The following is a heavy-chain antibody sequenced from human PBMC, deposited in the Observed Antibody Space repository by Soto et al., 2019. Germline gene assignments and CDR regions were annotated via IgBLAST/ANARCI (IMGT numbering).Heavy chain of an antibody. CDR3: AGGGGGLTGEGMDY. Sequence: QVQLVQSGAEVKKPGASVKVSCKASGYTFTSYYMHWVRQAPGQGLEWMGIINPSGGSTSYAQKFQGEVNMHRQPPPNKVKMGGSSRRSEDTAVYFGAGGGGGLTGEGMDYWGQGTLVTVSS. D-gene: IGHD7-27*01. J-gene: IGHJ4*02. CDR2: INPSGGST. V-gene: IGHV1-46*01. CDR1: GYTFTSYY.